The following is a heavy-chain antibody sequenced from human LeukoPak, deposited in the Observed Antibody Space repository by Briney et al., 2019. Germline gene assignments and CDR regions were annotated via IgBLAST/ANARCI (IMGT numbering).Heavy chain of an antibody. CDR1: GFTFSSYA. Sequence: GGSLRLSCVASGFTFSSYAMSWVRQAPGKGLEWVSAISGSGGSTYYADSVKGRFTISRDNSKNTLYLQMNSLRAEDTAVYYCAKFIVVVPAANKDAFDIWGQGTMVTVSS. CDR3: AKFIVVVPAANKDAFDI. CDR2: ISGSGGST. J-gene: IGHJ3*02. V-gene: IGHV3-23*01. D-gene: IGHD2-2*01.